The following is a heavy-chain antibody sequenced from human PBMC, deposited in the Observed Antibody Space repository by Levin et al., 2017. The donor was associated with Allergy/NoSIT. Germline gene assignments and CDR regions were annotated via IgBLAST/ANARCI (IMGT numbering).Heavy chain of an antibody. V-gene: IGHV3-33*01. D-gene: IGHD6-19*01. CDR1: GFTFSSYG. J-gene: IGHJ4*02. CDR3: ARAKGEIAVAGTPRGWYFDY. CDR2: IWYDGSNK. Sequence: GESLKISCAASGFTFSSYGMHWVRQAPGKGLEWVAVIWYDGSNKYYADSVKGRFTISRDNSKNTLYLQMNSLRAEDTAVYYCARAKGEIAVAGTPRGWYFDYWGQGTLVTVSS.